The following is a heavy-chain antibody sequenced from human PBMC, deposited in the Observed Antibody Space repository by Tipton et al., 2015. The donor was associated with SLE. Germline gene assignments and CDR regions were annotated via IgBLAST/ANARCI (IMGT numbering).Heavy chain of an antibody. D-gene: IGHD2-21*02. Sequence: QLVQSGAEVKKPGESLKISCKGSGYSFTNYWIGWVRQMPGKGLEWMGIIYPGDSDTRYSPSTQGQVTISADKSITTAYLQWSGLKASDSAMYYCARSSGHGDADEFDIWGQGTMVIVSS. CDR3: ARSSGHGDADEFDI. CDR2: IYPGDSDT. CDR1: GYSFTNYW. V-gene: IGHV5-51*03. J-gene: IGHJ3*02.